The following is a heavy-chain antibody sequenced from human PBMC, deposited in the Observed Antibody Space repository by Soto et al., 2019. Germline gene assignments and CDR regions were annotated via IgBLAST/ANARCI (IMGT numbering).Heavy chain of an antibody. Sequence: QITLKESGPTLVKPTQTLTLTCTFSGFSLSTSGVGVGWIRQPPGKALEWLALIYWDDDKRYSPSLKSRLTITKDTTKNQVVLTMTSMYPVNTATYYCAHRHVLVLHTTRYWYFDLWGRGTLVTVSS. D-gene: IGHD6-6*01. CDR2: IYWDDDK. CDR1: GFSLSTSGVG. CDR3: AHRHVLVLHTTRYWYFDL. V-gene: IGHV2-5*02. J-gene: IGHJ2*01.